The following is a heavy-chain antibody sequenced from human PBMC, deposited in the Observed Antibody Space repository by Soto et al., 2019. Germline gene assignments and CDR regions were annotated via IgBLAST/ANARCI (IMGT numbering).Heavy chain of an antibody. V-gene: IGHV3-33*01. J-gene: IGHJ3*02. CDR2: IWYDGSNK. D-gene: IGHD3-10*01. CDR3: ARVTMVRGVNAQTDAFDI. Sequence: GGSLRLSCAASGFTFSSYGMHWVRQAPGKGLEWVAVIWYDGSNKYYADSVKGRFTISRDNSKNTLYLQMNSLRAEDTAVYYCARVTMVRGVNAQTDAFDIWGQGTMVTVSS. CDR1: GFTFSSYG.